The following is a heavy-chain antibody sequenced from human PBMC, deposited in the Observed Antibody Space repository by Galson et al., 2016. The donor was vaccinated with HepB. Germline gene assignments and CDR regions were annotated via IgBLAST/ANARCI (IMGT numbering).Heavy chain of an antibody. V-gene: IGHV3-30*03. J-gene: IGHJ6*02. D-gene: IGHD3-3*01. CDR3: ARGDGDHDFSGPYYYGMDV. CDR1: GFTFSAYV. Sequence: SLRLSCAASGFTFSAYVMHWVRQAPGKGLQWVAVISYDGTKKYFADSVKGRFTISRDNSKNTLYVQMNRLRSEDTAVYYCARGDGDHDFSGPYYYGMDVWGQGTTVTVSS. CDR2: ISYDGTKK.